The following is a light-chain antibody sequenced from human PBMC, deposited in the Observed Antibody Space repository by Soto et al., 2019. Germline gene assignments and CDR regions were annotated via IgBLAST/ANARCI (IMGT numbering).Light chain of an antibody. J-gene: IGKJ2*01. CDR3: QQCYSTPYT. CDR2: WAS. V-gene: IGKV4-1*01. CDR1: QSVLYSSNNKNY. Sequence: DIVMTQSPDSLAVSLGERATINCKSSQSVLYSSNNKNYLAWYQQKPRQPPKLLIYWASTRESGVPDRFSGSGSGTDFTLTISSLQAEDVEVYYCQQCYSTPYTFGQGTKLEIK.